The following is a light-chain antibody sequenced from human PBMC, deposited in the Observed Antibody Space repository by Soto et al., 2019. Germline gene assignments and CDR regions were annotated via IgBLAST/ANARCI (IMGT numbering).Light chain of an antibody. CDR1: SSNIGTVYE. Sequence: QPVLTQPPSVSGAPGQRVTISCTGSSSNIGTVYEVHWYQQLPGTAPKLLIYDNSHRPSGVPDRFSGSKSGTSASLAITGLQAEDEADYYCQSYDSNMSAYVFGTGTKLTVL. V-gene: IGLV1-40*01. J-gene: IGLJ1*01. CDR2: DNS. CDR3: QSYDSNMSAYV.